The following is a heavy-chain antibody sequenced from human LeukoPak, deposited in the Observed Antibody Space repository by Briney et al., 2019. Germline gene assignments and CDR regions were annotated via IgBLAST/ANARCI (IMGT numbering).Heavy chain of an antibody. CDR2: IYYTGST. V-gene: IGHV4-59*08. D-gene: IGHD5-12*01. Sequence: SETLPLTCTVSGGSISSYYWSWIRQPPGKRLEWIGHIYYTGSTDYNPSLKSRVTMSVDTPKNQISLKLTSVTAADTAVYYCARQSKRGYDLDYWGQGTLVTVSS. CDR1: GGSISSYY. J-gene: IGHJ4*02. CDR3: ARQSKRGYDLDY.